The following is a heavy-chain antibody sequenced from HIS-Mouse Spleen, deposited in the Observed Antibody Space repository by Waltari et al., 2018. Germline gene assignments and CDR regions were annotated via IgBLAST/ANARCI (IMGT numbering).Heavy chain of an antibody. J-gene: IGHJ1*01. D-gene: IGHD3-22*01. CDR1: GCSISSYY. Sequence: QVQLQESGPGLVKPSETLSLTCTVSGCSISSYYWSWIRQPPGKGLEWIGYIYYSGSTNYNPSLKSRVTISVDTSKNQFSLKLSSVTAADTAVYYCASSYYYDSSGYNRAEYFQHWGQGTLVTVSS. CDR3: ASSYYYDSSGYNRAEYFQH. V-gene: IGHV4-59*01. CDR2: IYYSGST.